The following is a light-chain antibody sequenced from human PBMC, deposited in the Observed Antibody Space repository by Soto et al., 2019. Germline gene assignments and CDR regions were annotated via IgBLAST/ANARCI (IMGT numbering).Light chain of an antibody. V-gene: IGLV2-14*01. J-gene: IGLJ2*01. Sequence: QSALTQPASMSGSPGQSITISCTGTSSDVGGYNYVSWYQQHPGKAPKLMIYDVSNRPSGVSNRFAGSKSGNTASLTSSGLQAEDEADYYCSSYTSSSTLVVFGGGTKLTVL. CDR1: SSDVGGYNY. CDR3: SSYTSSSTLVV. CDR2: DVS.